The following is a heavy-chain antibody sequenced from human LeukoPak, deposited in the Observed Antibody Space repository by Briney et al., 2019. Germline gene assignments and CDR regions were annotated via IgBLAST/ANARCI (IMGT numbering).Heavy chain of an antibody. Sequence: PGGSLRLSCAASGFTFSSYGMHWVRQAPGKGLEWVAVIWYDGSNKYYADSVKGRFTISRDNSKNTLYLQMNSLRAEDTAVYYCGSDIVTGLDAFDIWGQGTMVTVSS. V-gene: IGHV3-33*03. CDR2: IWYDGSNK. D-gene: IGHD3-9*01. CDR3: GSDIVTGLDAFDI. J-gene: IGHJ3*02. CDR1: GFTFSSYG.